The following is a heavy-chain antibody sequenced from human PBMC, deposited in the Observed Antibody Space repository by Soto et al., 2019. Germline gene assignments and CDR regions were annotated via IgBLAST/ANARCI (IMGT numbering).Heavy chain of an antibody. CDR1: GGSISGYY. CDR3: ARQGMVRAVIGY. D-gene: IGHD3-10*01. V-gene: IGHV4-59*08. CDR2: IYNSGST. Sequence: QVQLQESGPGLVKPSETLSLTCTVSGGSISGYYWSWMRQPPGKGLEWIGYIYNSGSTNYNPSLKSRVTISVDTSKNQFSLKLSSVTAADTAVYYCARQGMVRAVIGYWGQGTPVTVSS. J-gene: IGHJ4*02.